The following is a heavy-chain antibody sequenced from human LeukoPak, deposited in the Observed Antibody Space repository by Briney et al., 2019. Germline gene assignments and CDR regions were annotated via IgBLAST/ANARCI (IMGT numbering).Heavy chain of an antibody. V-gene: IGHV1-69*06. D-gene: IGHD3-16*01. J-gene: IGHJ4*02. Sequence: SVKVSCKASGGTFSSYAISWVRQAPGQGLEWMGGIIPIFGTANYAQKFQGRVTITADKSTSTAYMELSSLRSEDTAVYYCASEVFGDYVWAYWGQGTLVTVSS. CDR2: IIPIFGTA. CDR1: GGTFSSYA. CDR3: ASEVFGDYVWAY.